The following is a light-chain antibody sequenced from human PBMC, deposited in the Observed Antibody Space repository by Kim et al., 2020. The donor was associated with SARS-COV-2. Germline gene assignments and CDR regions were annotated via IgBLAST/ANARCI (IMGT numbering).Light chain of an antibody. CDR3: QQAIGFPYT. CDR2: SAF. V-gene: IGKV1-12*01. J-gene: IGKJ2*01. Sequence: DIQMTQSPSSVSASVGDRVTITCRASQGIGSWLSWYQQKQGKAPKLLIYSAFSLQSGVPSRFSGSGSGTDFTLTISSLQPEDFATYYCQQAIGFPYTFGQGTKLEI. CDR1: QGIGSW.